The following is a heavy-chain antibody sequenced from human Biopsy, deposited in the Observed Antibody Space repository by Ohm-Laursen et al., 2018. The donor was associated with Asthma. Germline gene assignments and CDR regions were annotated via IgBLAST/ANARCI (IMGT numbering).Heavy chain of an antibody. D-gene: IGHD1-26*01. Sequence: ASVKVSCKAHGGILSSFGIKWVRKAPGQGLEWMGWISAYNGNTNYAQKLQGRVTMTTDTSTSTAYMELRSPRSDDTAVYYCARDGPVGAPSDYWGQGTLATVSS. CDR2: ISAYNGNT. CDR3: ARDGPVGAPSDY. CDR1: GGILSSFG. V-gene: IGHV1-18*01. J-gene: IGHJ4*02.